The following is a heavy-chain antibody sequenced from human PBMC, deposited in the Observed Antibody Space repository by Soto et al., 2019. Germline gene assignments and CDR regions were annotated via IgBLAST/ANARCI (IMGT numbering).Heavy chain of an antibody. J-gene: IGHJ4*02. CDR1: GFTFSSYA. V-gene: IGHV3-30-3*01. Sequence: PGGSLRLSCAASGFTFSSYAMHWVRQAPGKGLEWVAVISYDGSNKYYADSVKGRFTISRDNSKNTLYLQMNSLRAEDTAVYYCARDTAPVVVVAATLDYWGQGTLVTVSS. CDR2: ISYDGSNK. CDR3: ARDTAPVVVVAATLDY. D-gene: IGHD2-15*01.